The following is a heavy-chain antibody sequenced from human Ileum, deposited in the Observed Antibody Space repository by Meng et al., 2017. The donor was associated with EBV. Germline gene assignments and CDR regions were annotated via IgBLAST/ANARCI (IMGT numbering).Heavy chain of an antibody. Sequence: QVQLQQWGAGLLKPSXXLSLTCSVSNGSVSSYGYYWTWIRQPPGKGLEWIGYMSYTGSTNYNSSLKSLVTISVDASKNQFSLKLTSVTAADTAVYYCARERGGGDRGIQWGQGTLVTVSS. CDR3: ARERGGGDRGIQ. J-gene: IGHJ4*02. V-gene: IGHV4-61*08. CDR1: NGSVSSYGYY. CDR2: MSYTGST. D-gene: IGHD2-21*02.